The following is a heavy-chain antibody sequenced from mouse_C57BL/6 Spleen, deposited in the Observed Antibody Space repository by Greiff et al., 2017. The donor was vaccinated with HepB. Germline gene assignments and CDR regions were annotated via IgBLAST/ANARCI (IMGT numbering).Heavy chain of an antibody. CDR1: GYTFTSYW. J-gene: IGHJ1*03. CDR3: ARRGEGYFDV. Sequence: QVQLQQPGAELVKPGASVKLSCKASGYTFTSYWMQWVKQRPGQGLEWIGEIDPSDSYTNYNPKFKGKATLTVDTSSSTAYMQLSSLTSEDSAVYYCARRGEGYFDVWGTGTTVTVSS. V-gene: IGHV1-50*01. CDR2: IDPSDSYT.